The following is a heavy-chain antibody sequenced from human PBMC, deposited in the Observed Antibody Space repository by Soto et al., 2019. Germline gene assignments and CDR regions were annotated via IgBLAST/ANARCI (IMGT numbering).Heavy chain of an antibody. V-gene: IGHV3-33*01. Sequence: PGGCLRLSCAASGFTFSNSGMHWVRQAPGKGLEWVAVIWSDGSNKDYADSVKGRLTISRDNSKNTLYLQMNSLGAEDTAVYYCARQRGIYSYGPSYFDYCGEGPLVTVPQ. CDR1: GFTFSNSG. CDR2: IWSDGSNK. D-gene: IGHD5-18*01. J-gene: IGHJ4*02. CDR3: ARQRGIYSYGPSYFDY.